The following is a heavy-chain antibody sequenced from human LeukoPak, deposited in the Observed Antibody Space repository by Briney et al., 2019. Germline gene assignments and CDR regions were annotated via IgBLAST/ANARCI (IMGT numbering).Heavy chain of an antibody. D-gene: IGHD6-13*01. J-gene: IGHJ6*02. CDR1: GGSISSYY. Sequence: PSETLSLTCTVSGGSISSYYWSWIRQPPGKGLEWIGYIYYSGSTNYNPSLKSRVTISVDTSKNQFSLKLSSVTAADTAVYYCARDRCSSSWYGRLHYYYYGMDVWGQGTTVTVSS. V-gene: IGHV4-59*01. CDR2: IYYSGST. CDR3: ARDRCSSSWYGRLHYYYYGMDV.